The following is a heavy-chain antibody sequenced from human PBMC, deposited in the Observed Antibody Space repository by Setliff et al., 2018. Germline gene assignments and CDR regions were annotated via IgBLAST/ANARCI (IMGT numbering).Heavy chain of an antibody. CDR1: GYTFTGYY. J-gene: IGHJ3*02. V-gene: IGHV1-18*04. CDR2: IVTYNDDT. D-gene: IGHD3-10*01. Sequence: ASVKVSCKASGYTFTGYYMHWVRQAPGQGLEWMGWIVTYNDDTYYPRKFQGRVTMTTDTSTSTAYMELRSLTSDDTAVYYCARHGSSGKFDASDIWGQGTMVTVSS. CDR3: ARHGSSGKFDASDI.